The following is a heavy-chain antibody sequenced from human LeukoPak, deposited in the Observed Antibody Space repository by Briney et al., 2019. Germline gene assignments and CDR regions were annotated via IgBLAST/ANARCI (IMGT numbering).Heavy chain of an antibody. V-gene: IGHV1-2*02. CDR1: GYTFTGYY. Sequence: ASVKVSCKASGYTFTGYYMHWVRQAPGQGLEWMGWINPNSGGTNYAQKFQDRVTMTRDTSISAVYMELSRLRSDDTAVYYCARGHRWELLGGGYYMDVWGKGTTVTVSS. CDR2: INPNSGGT. J-gene: IGHJ6*03. CDR3: ARGHRWELLGGGYYMDV. D-gene: IGHD1-26*01.